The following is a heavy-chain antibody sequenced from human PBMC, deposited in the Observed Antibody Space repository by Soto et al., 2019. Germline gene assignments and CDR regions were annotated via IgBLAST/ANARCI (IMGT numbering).Heavy chain of an antibody. CDR1: GGSISSSSYY. D-gene: IGHD3-10*01. V-gene: IGHV4-39*01. CDR2: IYYSGST. J-gene: IGHJ5*02. Sequence: GTLSLTCTVSGGSISSSSYYWGWIRQPPGKGLEWSGSIYYSGSTYYNPSLKSRVTISVDTSKNQFSLKLSSVTAADTAVYYCARGLLWFGGENWFDPWGQGTLVTVSS. CDR3: ARGLLWFGGENWFDP.